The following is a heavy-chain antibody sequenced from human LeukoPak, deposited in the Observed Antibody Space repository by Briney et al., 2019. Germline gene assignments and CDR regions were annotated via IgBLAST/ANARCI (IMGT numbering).Heavy chain of an antibody. D-gene: IGHD4-11*01. Sequence: ASVKVSCKASGYTFTNYAMNWVRQAPGQGLEWMGWINPNSGGTNYAQKFQGRVTMTRDTSISTAYMELSRLRSDDTAVYYCARGFYSNYFDYWGQGTLVTVSS. J-gene: IGHJ4*02. CDR1: GYTFTNYA. CDR2: INPNSGGT. CDR3: ARGFYSNYFDY. V-gene: IGHV1-2*02.